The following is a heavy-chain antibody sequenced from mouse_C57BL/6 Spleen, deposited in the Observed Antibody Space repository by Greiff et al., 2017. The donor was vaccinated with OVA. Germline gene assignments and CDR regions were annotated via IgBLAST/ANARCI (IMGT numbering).Heavy chain of an antibody. CDR2: IYPGSGST. D-gene: IGHD2-1*01. J-gene: IGHJ4*01. Sequence: VQLQQPGAELVKPGASVTMSCKASGYTFTSYWITWVKQRPGQGLAWIGDIYPGSGSTNYNEKFKSKATLTVDTSSSTAYMQLSSLTSEDSAVYYCARWGKGYAMDYWGQGTSVTVSS. CDR1: GYTFTSYW. V-gene: IGHV1-55*01. CDR3: ARWGKGYAMDY.